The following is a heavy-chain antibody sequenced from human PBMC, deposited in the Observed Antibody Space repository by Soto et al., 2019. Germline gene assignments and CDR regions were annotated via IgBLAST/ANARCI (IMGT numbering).Heavy chain of an antibody. CDR1: GFTFSSYS. J-gene: IGHJ4*02. CDR2: ISSGSSTI. V-gene: IGHV3-48*02. D-gene: IGHD1-26*01. Sequence: GGSLRLSCVASGFTFSSYSMNWVRQAPGKGLEWLSYISSGSSTIFYADSVKGRFTISRDNAKNPLYLQMNSLRDEDAAVYFCARAGSGSYSVDYWGQGTLVTVSS. CDR3: ARAGSGSYSVDY.